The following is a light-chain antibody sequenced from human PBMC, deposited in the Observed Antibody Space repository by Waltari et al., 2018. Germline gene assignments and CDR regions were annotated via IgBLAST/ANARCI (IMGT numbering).Light chain of an antibody. Sequence: DAVLPPQPLSLTATLGLPASISCRSTQSLIFSDGNTYLNWFQKRPGQSPRRLIYKVSDRDSGVPDRFSGSVSGTDFTLTISRVEAEDVAVYYCMQGTHWPYTFGQGTRLEIK. CDR3: MQGTHWPYT. CDR2: KVS. CDR1: QSLIFSDGNTY. J-gene: IGKJ2*01. V-gene: IGKV2-30*01.